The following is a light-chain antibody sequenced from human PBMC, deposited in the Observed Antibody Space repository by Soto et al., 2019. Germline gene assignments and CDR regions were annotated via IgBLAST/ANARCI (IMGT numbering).Light chain of an antibody. V-gene: IGLV2-8*01. CDR2: DVT. CDR1: SSDVGGSNY. J-gene: IGLJ2*01. Sequence: QSALTQPPSASGSPGQSVAISCTGTSSDVGGSNYVSWYQHHPGKAPKLIIYDVTQRPSGVPDRFSGSKSGNTASLTVSGLQAEDEADYYCSSYAGSNNPVVFGGGIKLTVL. CDR3: SSYAGSNNPVV.